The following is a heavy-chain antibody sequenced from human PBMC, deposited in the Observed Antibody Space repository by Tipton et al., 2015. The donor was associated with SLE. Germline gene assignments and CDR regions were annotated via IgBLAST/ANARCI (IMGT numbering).Heavy chain of an antibody. D-gene: IGHD2-8*01. CDR1: GYSFTSYW. CDR3: ARSGGYCSNGVCYAKYYFDY. V-gene: IGHV5-10-1*01. CDR2: IDPSDSYT. Sequence: QLVQSGAEVKKPGESLRISCKGSGYSFTSYWISWVRQMPGKGLEWMGRIDPSDSYTNYSPSFQGHVTMLADKSISTAYLQWSSLKASDTAMYYCARSGGYCSNGVCYAKYYFDYWGQGTLVTVSS. J-gene: IGHJ4*02.